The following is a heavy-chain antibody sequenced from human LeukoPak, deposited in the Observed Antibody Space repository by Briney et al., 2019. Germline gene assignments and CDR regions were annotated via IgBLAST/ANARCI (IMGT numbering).Heavy chain of an antibody. J-gene: IGHJ5*02. V-gene: IGHV1-8*01. CDR3: ARGRDSSSWTGWFDP. CDR2: MNPNSGNT. D-gene: IGHD6-13*01. Sequence: ASVKVSCKASGYTFTSYDINWVRQATGQGLEWMGWMNPNSGNTGYAQKFRGRVTMTRNTSISTAYMELSSLRSEDTAVYYCARGRDSSSWTGWFDPWGQGTLVTVSS. CDR1: GYTFTSYD.